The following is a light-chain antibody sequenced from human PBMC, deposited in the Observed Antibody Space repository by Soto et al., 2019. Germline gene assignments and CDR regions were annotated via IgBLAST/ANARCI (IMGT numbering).Light chain of an antibody. Sequence: QSALTQPASVSGSPGQSITISCTGTSSDVGGYNYVSWYQHHPGKAPKLMIYEVTNRPSGVSNRFSGSKSGNTASLTISGLQAEDEADYYGSSYTSSRTLVVFGGGTKLTVL. CDR2: EVT. J-gene: IGLJ2*01. CDR1: SSDVGGYNY. CDR3: SSYTSSRTLVV. V-gene: IGLV2-14*01.